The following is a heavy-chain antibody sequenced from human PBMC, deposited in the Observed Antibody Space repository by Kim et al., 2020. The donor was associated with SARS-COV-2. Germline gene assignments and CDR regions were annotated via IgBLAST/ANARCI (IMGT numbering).Heavy chain of an antibody. CDR3: ARGRRYFDWLSPYYYYYTMDV. D-gene: IGHD3-9*01. Sequence: ASVKVSCKASGYTFTSYDINWVRLATGQGLEWMGWMNPNSGNTGYAQKFQGRVTMTRNTSIGTAYMELSSLRSEDTAVYCCARGRRYFDWLSPYYYYYTMDVWGQGTTVTVSS. V-gene: IGHV1-8*01. CDR1: GYTFTSYD. J-gene: IGHJ6*02. CDR2: MNPNSGNT.